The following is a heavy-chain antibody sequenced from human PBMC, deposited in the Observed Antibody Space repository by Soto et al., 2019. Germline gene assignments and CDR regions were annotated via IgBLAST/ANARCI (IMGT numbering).Heavy chain of an antibody. CDR2: FDPEDGET. CDR1: GYTLTELS. V-gene: IGHV1-24*01. CDR3: ATAPYGPNWFDP. Sequence: ASVKVSCKVSGYTLTELSIHWVRQAPGKGLEWMGGFDPEDGETIYAQKFQGRVTMTEDTSTDTAYMELSSLRSEDTAVYYCATAPYGPNWFDPWGQGTLVTVSS. J-gene: IGHJ5*02. D-gene: IGHD3-10*01.